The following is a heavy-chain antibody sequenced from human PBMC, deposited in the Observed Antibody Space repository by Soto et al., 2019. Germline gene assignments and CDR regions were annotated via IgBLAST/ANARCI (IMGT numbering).Heavy chain of an antibody. CDR1: GFTFSSYG. CDR3: AKGTGPSSSWLFDY. V-gene: IGHV3-30*18. J-gene: IGHJ4*02. Sequence: GGSLRLSCAASGFTFSSYGMHWVRQAPGKGLEWVAVISYDGSNKYYADSVKGRFTISRDNSKNTLYLQMNSLRAEDTAVYYCAKGTGPSSSWLFDYWGQGTLVTVSS. D-gene: IGHD6-13*01. CDR2: ISYDGSNK.